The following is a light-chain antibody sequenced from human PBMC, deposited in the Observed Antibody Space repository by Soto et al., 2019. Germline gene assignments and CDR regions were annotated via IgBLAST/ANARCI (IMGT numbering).Light chain of an antibody. CDR3: GSSTSSSTLYV. V-gene: IGLV2-14*01. J-gene: IGLJ1*01. CDR2: EVT. CDR1: STDVGTYNY. Sequence: QSALTQPASVSGSPGQSITISCTGTSTDVGTYNYVSWYQQHPGKAPKLMIYEVTNRPSGVSYRFSGSKSGNTASLTISGLQAEDEADYYCGSSTSSSTLYVFGTGTKVTVL.